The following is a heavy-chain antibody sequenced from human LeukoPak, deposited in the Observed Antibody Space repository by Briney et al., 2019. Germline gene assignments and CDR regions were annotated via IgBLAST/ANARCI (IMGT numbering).Heavy chain of an antibody. D-gene: IGHD6-19*01. J-gene: IGHJ4*02. V-gene: IGHV3-21*01. Sequence: GGSLRLSCAASGFTFSSYSMNWVRQAPGKGLGWVSSISSSSSYIYYADSVKGRFTISRDNAKNSLYLQMNSLRAEDTAVYYCARDGGVAGTIDIDYWGQGTLVTVSS. CDR3: ARDGGVAGTIDIDY. CDR1: GFTFSSYS. CDR2: ISSSSSYI.